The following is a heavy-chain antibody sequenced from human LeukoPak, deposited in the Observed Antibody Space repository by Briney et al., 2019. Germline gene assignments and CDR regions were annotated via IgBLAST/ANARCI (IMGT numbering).Heavy chain of an antibody. J-gene: IGHJ4*02. Sequence: GRSLRLSCAASGFTFSSYGMHWVRQAPGKGLEWVAFIRYDGSNKYYADSVKGRFTISRDNSKNTLYLQMNSLRAEDTAVYYCAKDRRERNWNSLILFDYWGQGTLVTVSS. CDR1: GFTFSSYG. CDR3: AKDRRERNWNSLILFDY. CDR2: IRYDGSNK. V-gene: IGHV3-30*02. D-gene: IGHD1-7*01.